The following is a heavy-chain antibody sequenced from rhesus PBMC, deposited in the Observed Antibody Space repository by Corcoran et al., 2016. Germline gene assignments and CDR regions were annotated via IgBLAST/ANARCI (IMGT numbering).Heavy chain of an antibody. V-gene: IGHV4-173*01. CDR2: IYGRGGRP. D-gene: IGHD1-7*02. CDR3: ARRVTGTTLYYFDY. J-gene: IGHJ4*01. Sequence: QLQLQESGPGLVKPSETLSLTCAVSGGSISGYYWSWIRQFPGKGLEWIGRIYGRGGRPDYNPSLRSRVTISTDTSKNQFSLKLISVTAADTAVYYCARRVTGTTLYYFDYWGQGVLVTVSS. CDR1: GGSISGYY.